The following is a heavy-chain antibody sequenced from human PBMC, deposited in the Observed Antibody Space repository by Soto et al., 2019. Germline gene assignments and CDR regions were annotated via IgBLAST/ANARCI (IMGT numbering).Heavy chain of an antibody. CDR2: IYYSGTT. V-gene: IGHV4-28*01. CDR1: GYSISSSNW. D-gene: IGHD1-26*01. CDR3: SRREIQGPIDY. Sequence: QVQLQESGPGLVKPSDTLSLTCAVSGYSISSSNWWGWIRQPPGKGLEWTGYIYYSGTTYYNPSLKSRVTMSVDTSTNQFSLKLTSVTAVDTAVYYCSRREIQGPIDYWGQGTLVTVSS. J-gene: IGHJ4*02.